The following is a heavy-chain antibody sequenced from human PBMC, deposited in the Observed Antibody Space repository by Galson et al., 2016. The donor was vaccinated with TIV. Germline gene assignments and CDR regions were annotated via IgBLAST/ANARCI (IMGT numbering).Heavy chain of an antibody. Sequence: SLRLSCAASGFTFNTYAMHWVRQAPGKGLEWVAVISNDGSKNYHADSVKGRFTISRANSKNTLYLQMNSLRAEDTAVYYCARGYCNNSNCYPLDYWGQGTLVTVSS. J-gene: IGHJ4*02. CDR3: ARGYCNNSNCYPLDY. V-gene: IGHV3-30-3*01. CDR1: GFTFNTYA. D-gene: IGHD2-2*01. CDR2: ISNDGSKN.